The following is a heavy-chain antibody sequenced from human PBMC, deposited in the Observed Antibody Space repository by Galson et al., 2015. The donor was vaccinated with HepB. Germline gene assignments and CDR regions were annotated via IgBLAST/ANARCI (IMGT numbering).Heavy chain of an antibody. CDR1: GFTFDDYG. CDR2: ISWNSGSI. V-gene: IGHV3-9*01. J-gene: IGHJ6*02. CDR3: AKDRTDYYYGMDV. Sequence: SLRLSCAASGFTFDDYGMHWVRQVPGKGLEWVSGISWNSGSIKYADSVKGRLTISRDNAKSSLYLQMNSLRAEDTALYYCAKDRTDYYYGMDVWGQGITVTVSS.